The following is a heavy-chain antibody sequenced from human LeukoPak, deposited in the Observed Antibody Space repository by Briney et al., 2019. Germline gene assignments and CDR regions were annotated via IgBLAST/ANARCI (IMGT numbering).Heavy chain of an antibody. J-gene: IGHJ4*02. D-gene: IGHD2-21*02. CDR2: IKTDGSIT. CDR3: ARDGDAPMTDFDY. V-gene: IGHV3-74*01. Sequence: PGGSLRLSCAAFGLTFSSYWMCWVRQDPGKGLAWVSCIKTDGSITAYAGSVKGRFTISRDNAKNTLYLQMNSLRADDTAVYYCARDGDAPMTDFDYWGQGTLVTVSS. CDR1: GLTFSSYW.